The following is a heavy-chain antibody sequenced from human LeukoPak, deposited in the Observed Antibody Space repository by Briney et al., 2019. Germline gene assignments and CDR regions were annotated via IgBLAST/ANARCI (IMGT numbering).Heavy chain of an antibody. CDR2: ISSNGGST. Sequence: GGSLRLSCAASGFTFSSYAMHWVRQAPGKGLEYVSAISSNGGSTYYANSVKGRFTISRDNSNNTVYLHMNSLRTEDTAMYYCAKDAGLNSYGSWLDYWGQGTLVTVSS. V-gene: IGHV3-64*01. CDR1: GFTFSSYA. D-gene: IGHD5-18*01. J-gene: IGHJ4*02. CDR3: AKDAGLNSYGSWLDY.